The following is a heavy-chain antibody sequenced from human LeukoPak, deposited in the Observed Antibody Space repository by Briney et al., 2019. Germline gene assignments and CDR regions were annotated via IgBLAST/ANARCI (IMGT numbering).Heavy chain of an antibody. CDR2: IHSGGRA. CDR1: GFSVSSNY. D-gene: IGHD3-10*01. J-gene: IGHJ6*04. CDR3: VGVETITMVRGASGDV. V-gene: IGHV3-66*02. Sequence: PGGSLRLSCAASGFSVSSNYMTWVRQAPGKGLEWVSVIHSGGRAYYADSVKGRFTTSRDNCKNTLDLQMNSLSVEDTAVYYCVGVETITMVRGASGDVWGKGTTVTVSS.